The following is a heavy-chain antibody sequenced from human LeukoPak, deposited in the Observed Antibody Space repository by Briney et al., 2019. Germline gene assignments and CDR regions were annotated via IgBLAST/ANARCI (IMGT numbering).Heavy chain of an antibody. CDR1: GFIFRNSG. D-gene: IGHD1-14*01. J-gene: IGHJ4*02. CDR3: AKDVNTGGVYFDY. V-gene: IGHV3-30*02. Sequence: PGGSLRLSCAASGFIFRNSGMHWVRQALGKGLELVAFIRYDGSIKYYADSVNGRFTISRDNSKNTLYLQMNSLRAEDTAVYYCAKDVNTGGVYFDYWGQGTLVTVSS. CDR2: IRYDGSIK.